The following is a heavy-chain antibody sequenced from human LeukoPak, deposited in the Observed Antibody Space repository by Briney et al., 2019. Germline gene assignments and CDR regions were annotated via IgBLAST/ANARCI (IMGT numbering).Heavy chain of an antibody. CDR1: GGSISSSNW. V-gene: IGHV4-4*02. CDR2: IYHSGTT. CDR3: ARDSSGWPRLDY. D-gene: IGHD3-22*01. Sequence: SETLSLTCAASGGSISSSNWWSWVRQPPGKGLEWIGEIYHSGTTNYNPSLKSRVTISVDKSNNQFSLKLSSVTAADTAVYYCARDSSGWPRLDYWGQGTLVTVSS. J-gene: IGHJ4*02.